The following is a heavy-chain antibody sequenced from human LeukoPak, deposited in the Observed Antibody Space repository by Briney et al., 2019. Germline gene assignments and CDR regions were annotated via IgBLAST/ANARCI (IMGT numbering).Heavy chain of an antibody. CDR3: AKDRGYSSGWPYYFDY. Sequence: GRSLRLSCAASGFTFSSYGMHWVRQAPGKGLEWVAVISYDGSNKYSADSVKDRFTISRDNSKNTLYLQMNSLRAEDTAVYYCAKDRGYSSGWPYYFDYWGQGTLVTVSS. V-gene: IGHV3-30*18. D-gene: IGHD6-19*01. CDR2: ISYDGSNK. CDR1: GFTFSSYG. J-gene: IGHJ4*02.